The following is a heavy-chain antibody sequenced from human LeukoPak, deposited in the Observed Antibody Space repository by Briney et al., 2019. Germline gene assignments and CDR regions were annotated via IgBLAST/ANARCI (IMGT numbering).Heavy chain of an antibody. J-gene: IGHJ4*02. Sequence: SETLSLTCAVSGYSISSGYYWGWIRQPPGKGLEWIGSIYHTGSTYYNPSLQSRVTISLDSPKNQFSPKLTSVTAADTAVYYCASGGTAVVMALTYYFDTWGQGTPVTVSS. CDR1: GYSISSGYY. D-gene: IGHD3-22*01. CDR3: ASGGTAVVMALTYYFDT. V-gene: IGHV4-38-2*01. CDR2: IYHTGST.